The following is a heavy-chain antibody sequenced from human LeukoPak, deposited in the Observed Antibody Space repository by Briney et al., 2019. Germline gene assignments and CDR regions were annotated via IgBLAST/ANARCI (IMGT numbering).Heavy chain of an antibody. CDR1: GFVFSNSW. V-gene: IGHV3-7*01. D-gene: IGHD4/OR15-4a*01. CDR2: IKEDGSEP. J-gene: IGHJ4*02. CDR3: ARRKEVQTTFDY. Sequence: PGGSLRLSCAASGFVFSNSWMGWVRLAPGKGLEGVANIKEDGSEPYYVASVKGRFTISRDNAKNSLDLQMNSLRDEDTAVYYCARRKEVQTTFDYWGQGTLVTVSS.